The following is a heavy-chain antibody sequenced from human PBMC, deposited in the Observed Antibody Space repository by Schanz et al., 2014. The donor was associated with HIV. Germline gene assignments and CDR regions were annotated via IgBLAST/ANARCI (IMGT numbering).Heavy chain of an antibody. CDR3: ATSGWGASYFDY. Sequence: EVQLLESGGGLVQPGGSLRLSCAASGFTFSSYAMSWVRQAPGKGLEWVSSISGSSSYIDYADSVKGRFTISRDNAQNSLYLQMNSLRDDDTAVFYCATSGWGASYFDYWGQGTLVTVSS. CDR2: ISGSSSYI. D-gene: IGHD6-19*01. V-gene: IGHV3-21*01. CDR1: GFTFSSYA. J-gene: IGHJ4*02.